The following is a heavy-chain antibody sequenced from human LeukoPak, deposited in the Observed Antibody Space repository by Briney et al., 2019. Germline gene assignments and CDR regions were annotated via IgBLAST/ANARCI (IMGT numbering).Heavy chain of an antibody. D-gene: IGHD3-10*01. CDR2: INPNSGGT. J-gene: IGHJ5*02. CDR1: GYTFTGYY. CDR3: ARCVTMVRGGNGWFDP. V-gene: IGHV1-2*02. Sequence: ASVKVSCKASGYTFTGYYMHWVRQAPGQGLEWMGWINPNSGGTNCAQKFKGRVTMTRDTSINTAYMELSSLRFDDTAVYYCARCVTMVRGGNGWFDPWGQGTLVTVSS.